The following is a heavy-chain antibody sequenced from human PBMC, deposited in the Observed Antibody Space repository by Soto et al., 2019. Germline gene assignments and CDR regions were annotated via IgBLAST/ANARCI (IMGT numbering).Heavy chain of an antibody. CDR3: ARGGALSTSWYWGDGLDS. CDR2: IIPVFGTP. CDR1: GYSFSSHA. J-gene: IGHJ4*02. V-gene: IGHV1-69*06. Sequence: GASVKVSCKASGYSFSSHAITWVRQAPGQGLEWKGGIIPVFGTPSYAQKFQGRVTISADKSTNTSYLELRSLRSEDTAVYYCARGGALSTSWYWGDGLDSWGQGTQVTVSS. D-gene: IGHD6-13*01.